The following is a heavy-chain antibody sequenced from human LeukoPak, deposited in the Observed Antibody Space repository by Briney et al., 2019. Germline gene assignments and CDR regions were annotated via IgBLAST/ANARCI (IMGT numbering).Heavy chain of an antibody. CDR3: ARARGSRYSGYDTIGY. D-gene: IGHD5-12*01. CDR2: INPNSGGT. CDR1: GYTFTGYY. V-gene: IGHV1-2*02. Sequence: ASVKVSCKASGYTFTGYYMHWVRQAPGQGLEWMGLINPNSGGTNYAQKFQGRVTMTRDTSISTAYMELSRLRSDDTAVYYCARARGSRYSGYDTIGYWGQGTLVTVSS. J-gene: IGHJ4*02.